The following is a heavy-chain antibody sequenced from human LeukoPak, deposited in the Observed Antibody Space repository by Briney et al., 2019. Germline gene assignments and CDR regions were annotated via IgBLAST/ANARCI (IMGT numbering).Heavy chain of an antibody. CDR3: ARDPIVVVLPPTGTTRGAFDI. J-gene: IGHJ3*02. CDR2: ISAYNGNT. D-gene: IGHD2-2*01. CDR1: GYTFTSYG. Sequence: ASVKVSCKASGYTFTSYGISWVRQAPGQGLEWMGWISAYNGNTNYAQKFQGRVTMTTDTSTSTAYMELRSLRSDDTAVYYCARDPIVVVLPPTGTTRGAFDIWGQGTMVTVSS. V-gene: IGHV1-18*01.